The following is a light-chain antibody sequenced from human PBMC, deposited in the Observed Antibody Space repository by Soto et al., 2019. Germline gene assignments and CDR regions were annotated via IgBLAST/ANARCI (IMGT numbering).Light chain of an antibody. CDR3: CSYAGSSTGVV. Sequence: QSALTQPASVSGSPGQSITISCTGTSSDVGSYNLVSWYQQHPGKAPKLMIYEVSKRPSGVSNRLSGSKSGNTASLTISGLQAEDEADYYCCSYAGSSTGVVFGGGTKLTVL. J-gene: IGLJ2*01. V-gene: IGLV2-23*02. CDR1: SSDVGSYNL. CDR2: EVS.